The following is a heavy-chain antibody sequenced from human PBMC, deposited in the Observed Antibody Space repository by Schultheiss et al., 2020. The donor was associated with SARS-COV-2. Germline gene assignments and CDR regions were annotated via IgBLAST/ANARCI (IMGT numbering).Heavy chain of an antibody. J-gene: IGHJ6*02. CDR1: GGSFSDYY. CDR3: ARDLGCSGGSCYPRHYYYYGLDV. Sequence: SETLSLTCVVFGGSFSDYYWTWVRQPPGKGLEWIGDFADGGRTTYNPSLRSRVTISVDTSKNQFSLKLSSVTAADTAVYYCARDLGCSGGSCYPRHYYYYGLDVWGQGTTVTVSS. V-gene: IGHV4-34*01. CDR2: FADGGRT. D-gene: IGHD2-15*01.